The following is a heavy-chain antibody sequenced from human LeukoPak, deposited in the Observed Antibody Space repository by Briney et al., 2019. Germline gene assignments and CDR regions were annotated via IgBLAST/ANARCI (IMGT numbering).Heavy chain of an antibody. CDR1: GGSISSYY. V-gene: IGHV4-59*08. CDR2: IYYSGST. J-gene: IGHJ4*02. D-gene: IGHD3-9*01. CDR3: AGMNRDDILTGYYNFDY. Sequence: SETLSLTCTVSGGSISSYYWSWIRQPPGKGLEWIGYIYYSGSTNYNPSLKSRVTISVDTSKNQFSLKLSSVTAADTAVYYCAGMNRDDILTGYYNFDYWGQGTLVTVSS.